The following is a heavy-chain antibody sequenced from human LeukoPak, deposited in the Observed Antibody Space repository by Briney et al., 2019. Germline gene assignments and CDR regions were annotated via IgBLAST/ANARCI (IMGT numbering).Heavy chain of an antibody. CDR2: ISDSDGNT. V-gene: IGHV3-23*01. Sequence: PGGSLRLSCAASGFTFSSYAMSWVRQAPGKGLEWVSAISDSDGNTYYADSVKGRFTISRDNSKNTLYLQMNSLRAEDTAVYYCAKAPANYVDTAMGTFDYWGQGTLVTVSS. CDR1: GFTFSSYA. D-gene: IGHD5-18*01. J-gene: IGHJ4*02. CDR3: AKAPANYVDTAMGTFDY.